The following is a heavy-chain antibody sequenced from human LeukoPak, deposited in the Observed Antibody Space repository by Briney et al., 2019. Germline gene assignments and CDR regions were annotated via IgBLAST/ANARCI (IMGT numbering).Heavy chain of an antibody. D-gene: IGHD6-13*01. CDR1: GYTFTGYY. V-gene: IGHV1-18*04. CDR3: ARGFSSWVYYFDY. J-gene: IGHJ4*02. Sequence: ASVKVSCKASGYTFTGYYMHWVRQAPGQGLEWMGWISAYNGNTNYAQKLQGRVTMTTDTSTSTAYMELRSLRSDDTAVYYCARGFSSWVYYFDYWGQGTLVTVSS. CDR2: ISAYNGNT.